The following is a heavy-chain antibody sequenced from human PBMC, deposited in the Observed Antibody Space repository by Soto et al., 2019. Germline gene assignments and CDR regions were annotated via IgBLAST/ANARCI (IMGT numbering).Heavy chain of an antibody. J-gene: IGHJ4*02. Sequence: GGSLRLSCAASGFTFSSYAMSWLRQAPGKGLEWVSYIGPYGNSIYYADSVKGRFTISRDDATKSLHLHMNSLRTDDTAVYYCARDDHTYGVYWGQGTPVTVSS. CDR1: GFTFSSYA. V-gene: IGHV3-11*01. CDR3: ARDDHTYGVY. D-gene: IGHD2-21*01. CDR2: IGPYGNSI.